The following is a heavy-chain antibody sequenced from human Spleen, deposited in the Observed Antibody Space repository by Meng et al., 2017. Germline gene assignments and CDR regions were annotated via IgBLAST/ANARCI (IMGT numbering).Heavy chain of an antibody. CDR3: ARVLEVGGSYVFDY. CDR1: GFSLSTSGVG. CDR2: IDWDDDK. J-gene: IGHJ4*02. D-gene: IGHD1-26*01. V-gene: IGHV2-70*04. Sequence: SGPTLVKPTQTLTLTCTFSGFSLSTSGVGVGWIRQPPGKALEWLARIDWDDDKFYSTSLKTRPTISKDTSKNQVVLTMTNMDPVDTATYYCARVLEVGGSYVFDYWGQGTLVTVSS.